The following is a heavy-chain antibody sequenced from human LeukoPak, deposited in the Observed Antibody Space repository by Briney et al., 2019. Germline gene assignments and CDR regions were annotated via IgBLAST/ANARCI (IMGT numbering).Heavy chain of an antibody. CDR3: ARDRFGELGNWFDP. CDR1: GGSISSGGYY. D-gene: IGHD3-10*01. Sequence: PSETLSLTCTVSGGSISSGGYYWSWIRQHPGKGLEWIGYTYYSGSTYYNPSLKSRVTISVDTPKNQFSLKLSSVTAADTAVYYCARDRFGELGNWFDPWGQGTLVTVSS. CDR2: TYYSGST. V-gene: IGHV4-31*03. J-gene: IGHJ5*02.